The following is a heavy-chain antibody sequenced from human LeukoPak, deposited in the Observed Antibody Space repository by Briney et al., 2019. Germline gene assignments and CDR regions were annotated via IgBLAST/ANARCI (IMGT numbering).Heavy chain of an antibody. J-gene: IGHJ4*02. CDR1: GYTFTDHF. CDR2: INPNSGGT. D-gene: IGHD5-12*01. Sequence: ASVKVSCKTSGYTFTDHFIQWVRQAPGQGLEWMGWINPNSGGTKIPQKFQGRVTMTRDTSITTVHMDLTGLTFDDTAVYYCARATIVATISTFDYWGQGTLVTVSS. V-gene: IGHV1-2*02. CDR3: ARATIVATISTFDY.